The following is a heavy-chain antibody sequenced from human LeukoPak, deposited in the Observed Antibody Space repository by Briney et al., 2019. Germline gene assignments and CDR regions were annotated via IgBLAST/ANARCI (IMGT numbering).Heavy chain of an antibody. CDR1: GYTFTSYD. D-gene: IGHD6-13*01. Sequence: ASVKVSWKASGYTFTSYDINWERQATGQGLEWMGWMNPNSGNTGYAQKFQGRVTITRNTSISTAYMELSSLRSEDTAVYYCARGAWEAAALIDYWGQGTLVTVSS. CDR2: MNPNSGNT. CDR3: ARGAWEAAALIDY. J-gene: IGHJ4*02. V-gene: IGHV1-8*03.